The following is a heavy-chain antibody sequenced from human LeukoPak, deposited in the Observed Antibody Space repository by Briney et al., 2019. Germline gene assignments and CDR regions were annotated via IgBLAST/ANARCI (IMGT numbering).Heavy chain of an antibody. CDR2: IKHSGST. Sequence: SWALSLTFAGYGWSFSGYYWSGIRQPPSKGRGWSGEIKHSGSTNNNRSLKSRVTISVDTYKNQFSLKLSSVTAADTAVYYCARGRHWFDPWGQGTLVTVSS. J-gene: IGHJ5*02. V-gene: IGHV4-34*01. CDR3: ARGRHWFDP. CDR1: GWSFSGYY.